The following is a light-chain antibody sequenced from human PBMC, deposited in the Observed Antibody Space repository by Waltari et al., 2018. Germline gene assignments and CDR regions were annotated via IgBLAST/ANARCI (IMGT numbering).Light chain of an antibody. J-gene: IGKJ4*01. CDR2: LGS. Sequence: DIVMTQSPLSLPVTPGEPASISCRFSQSLLHSNGSNYLVWYLQKPGQSPHLVISLGSIRASGVPDRFSGSGSGTDFTLKISRGEAEDVGVYYCMQALQVPPTFGGGTKVAIK. V-gene: IGKV2-28*01. CDR3: MQALQVPPT. CDR1: QSLLHSNGSNY.